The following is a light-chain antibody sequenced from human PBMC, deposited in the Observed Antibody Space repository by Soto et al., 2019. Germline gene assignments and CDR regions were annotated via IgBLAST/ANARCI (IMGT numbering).Light chain of an antibody. V-gene: IGKV1-5*03. Sequence: DIQMTQSPSTLSASVGDRVTITCRASQSISSWLAWYKQKPGKAPKLLSYKASSLESGVPSRFSGSGSGTDFTLTISSLQPDDFATYYCQQYNSYSGTFGQGTKVDIK. CDR3: QQYNSYSGT. CDR1: QSISSW. CDR2: KAS. J-gene: IGKJ1*01.